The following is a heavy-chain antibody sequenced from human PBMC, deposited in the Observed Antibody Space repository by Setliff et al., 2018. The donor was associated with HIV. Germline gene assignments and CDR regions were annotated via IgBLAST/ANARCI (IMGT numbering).Heavy chain of an antibody. V-gene: IGHV1-8*01. J-gene: IGHJ3*01. CDR2: MNPNSGNT. D-gene: IGHD2-15*01. CDR3: ARRIGFDV. Sequence: GASVKVSCKASGYTFTNYDINWVRQVTGQGLEWMRWMNPNSGNTGYGQKFQGRVTMTRDTSISTAYMELSNLGSEDTAVYYCARRIGFDVWGQGTMVTVSS. CDR1: GYTFTNYD.